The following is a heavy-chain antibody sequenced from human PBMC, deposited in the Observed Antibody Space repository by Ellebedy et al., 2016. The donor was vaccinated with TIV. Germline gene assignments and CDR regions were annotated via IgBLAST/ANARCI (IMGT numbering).Heavy chain of an antibody. CDR1: GVTFRSHA. CDR3: ASVPSAGADF. CDR2: IIAIFGTA. V-gene: IGHV1-69*13. Sequence: ASVKVSCKASGVTFRSHAISWVRQAPGQGLEWMGGIIAIFGTANYEQKFQGRVTITADESTSTAYMELSSLRSDDTAVYYCASVPSAGADFWGQGTLVTVSS. D-gene: IGHD4-17*01. J-gene: IGHJ4*02.